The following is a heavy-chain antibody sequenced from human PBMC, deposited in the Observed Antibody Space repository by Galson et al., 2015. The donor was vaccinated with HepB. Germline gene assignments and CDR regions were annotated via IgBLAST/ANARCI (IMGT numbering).Heavy chain of an antibody. CDR3: ARDPPTQSTTGTTWPDY. Sequence: SVKVSCKASGGTFSSYTISWVRRAPGQGLEWMGRIIPILGIANYAQKFQGRVTITADKSTSTAYMELSSLRSEDTAVYYCARDPPTQSTTGTTWPDYWGQGTLVTVSS. D-gene: IGHD1-1*01. V-gene: IGHV1-69*04. CDR2: IIPILGIA. J-gene: IGHJ4*02. CDR1: GGTFSSYT.